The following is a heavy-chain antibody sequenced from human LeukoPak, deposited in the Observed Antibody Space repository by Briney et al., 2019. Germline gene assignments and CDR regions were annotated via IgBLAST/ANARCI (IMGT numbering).Heavy chain of an antibody. Sequence: SETLSLTCTVSGGSISSSSYSWGWIRQPPGKGLEWIGSIYYSGSTYFNPSLKSRVTISVDTSKNQFSLKLSSVTAADTAVYYCARLDYYFDYWGQGTLVTVSS. J-gene: IGHJ4*02. V-gene: IGHV4-39*01. CDR3: ARLDYYFDY. CDR1: GGSISSSSYS. CDR2: IYYSGST. D-gene: IGHD3/OR15-3a*01.